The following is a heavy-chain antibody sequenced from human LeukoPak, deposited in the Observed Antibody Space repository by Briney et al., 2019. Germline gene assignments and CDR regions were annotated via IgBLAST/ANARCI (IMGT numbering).Heavy chain of an antibody. CDR1: GGSISSDRFY. V-gene: IGHV4-61*02. Sequence: SETLSLTCTVSGGSISSDRFYWTWVRQPAGKGLEWIGRIKSSNTNYSPSLKSRVSISLDTSTNQFSLKLSSLTAADTAVYYCARVPDWTYVPDYWGQGTLVTVSS. D-gene: IGHD3-16*01. CDR2: IKSSNT. CDR3: ARVPDWTYVPDY. J-gene: IGHJ4*02.